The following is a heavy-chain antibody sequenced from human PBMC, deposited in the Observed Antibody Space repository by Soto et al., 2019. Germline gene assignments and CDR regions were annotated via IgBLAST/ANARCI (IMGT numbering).Heavy chain of an antibody. CDR1: GYTFTSYG. CDR2: ISAYNGNT. CDR3: ARYILSGYYGNYYYYAMDV. Sequence: QVQLVQSGAEVKKPGASVKVSCRASGYTFTSYGISWVRQAPGQGLEWLGWISAYNGNTNYAQKFQGRVTMTTDTSTNTAYMELGSLRSDDSAMYFCARYILSGYYGNYYYYAMDVWGQGTTVAVSS. D-gene: IGHD3-9*01. J-gene: IGHJ6*02. V-gene: IGHV1-18*01.